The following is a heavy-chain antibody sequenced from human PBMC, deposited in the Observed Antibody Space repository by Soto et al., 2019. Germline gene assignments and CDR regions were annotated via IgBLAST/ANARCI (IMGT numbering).Heavy chain of an antibody. CDR3: ARHTPAISISDH. Sequence: QLQLQESGPGLVKPSETLSLTCTVSGGSISSSSYYWGWIRQPPGKGLEWIGSIYYSGSTYYNPSLTSRVTISVDTSKNQFALNLSSVTAADTAVYYWARHTPAISISDHWCQGTLVTVSS. CDR1: GGSISSSSYY. D-gene: IGHD2-15*01. V-gene: IGHV4-39*01. J-gene: IGHJ4*02. CDR2: IYYSGST.